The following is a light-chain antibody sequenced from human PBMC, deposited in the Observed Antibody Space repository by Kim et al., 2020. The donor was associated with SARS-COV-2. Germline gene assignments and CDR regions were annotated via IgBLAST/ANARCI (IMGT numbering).Light chain of an antibody. V-gene: IGKV1-5*03. CDR1: HSVSRW. CDR3: QQYNNFSWS. Sequence: DIQMTQSPSTLSASVGDRVTITCRASHSVSRWLAWYQQKPGKSPKLLIYRATDLESGIPSRFSGSGSETDFTLTISSLQPDDFATYTCQQYNNFSWSFGHGTKVDIK. CDR2: RAT. J-gene: IGKJ1*01.